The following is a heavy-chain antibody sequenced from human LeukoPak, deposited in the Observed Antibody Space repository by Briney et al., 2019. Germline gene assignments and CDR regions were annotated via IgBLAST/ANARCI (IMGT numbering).Heavy chain of an antibody. CDR2: TYYRSKWYN. D-gene: IGHD3-10*01. CDR3: ARRSPGRGDFDY. Sequence: SQTFSLTCAISGDSVSTNVATWNWIRQSPSRGLEWLATTYYRSKWYNDFAVSVKSRIAINADTSRNQFSLQLNSMSPEDTAVYYCARRSPGRGDFDYWGPGTLVTVSS. V-gene: IGHV6-1*01. CDR1: GDSVSTNVAT. J-gene: IGHJ4*02.